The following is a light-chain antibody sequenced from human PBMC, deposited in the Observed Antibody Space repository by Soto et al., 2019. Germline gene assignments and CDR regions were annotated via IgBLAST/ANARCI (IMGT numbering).Light chain of an antibody. Sequence: EFVLTQSPSTLSLSPGESATLSCRSSQSVSSYLAWYQQKPGQAPRLLIYGASNRATGIADRFGGSGSGTDFTLTISRLEPEDFAVYYCQQYGSSPRTFGQGTKV. V-gene: IGKV3-20*01. CDR1: QSVSSY. CDR3: QQYGSSPRT. CDR2: GAS. J-gene: IGKJ1*01.